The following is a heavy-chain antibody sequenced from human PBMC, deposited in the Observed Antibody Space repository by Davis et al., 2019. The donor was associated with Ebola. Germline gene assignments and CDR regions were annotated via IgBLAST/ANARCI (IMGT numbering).Heavy chain of an antibody. J-gene: IGHJ6*02. CDR2: INHSGST. CDR1: GGSFSGYY. D-gene: IGHD3-16*02. CDR3: ARVNGDYYYYGMDV. V-gene: IGHV4-34*01. Sequence: MPSETLSLTCAVYGGSFSGYYWSWIRQPPGKGLEWIGEINHSGSTNYNPSLKSRLIISIDTSKNQFSLQLNSVTDADTAVYYCARVNGDYYYYGMDVWGQGTTVTVSS.